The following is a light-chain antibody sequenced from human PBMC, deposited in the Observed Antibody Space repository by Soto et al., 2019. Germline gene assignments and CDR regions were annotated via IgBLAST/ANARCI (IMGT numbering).Light chain of an antibody. J-gene: IGKJ1*01. CDR3: QQTDSTPQT. CDR2: AAS. V-gene: IGKV1-39*01. Sequence: DIQITQSPSSLSESVGDRVTISCRASQSIRNYVSWYQQKPGTAPKLLIRAASTLQSGVPSRFSGSGSGTDFTLTISSLQIEDFATYFCQQTDSTPQTFGQGTNVEI. CDR1: QSIRNY.